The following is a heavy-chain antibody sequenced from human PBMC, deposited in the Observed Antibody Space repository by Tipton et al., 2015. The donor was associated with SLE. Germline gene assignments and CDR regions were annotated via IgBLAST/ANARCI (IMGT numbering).Heavy chain of an antibody. Sequence: TLSLTCAVYGGSFSGYYWSWIRQPPGKGLEWIGYIHHKGSTYYNPSLRSRLTISVDTSKNQFSLNLTSVTAAETAVYYCARNLWGFHFYYMDVWGKGTTVTVSS. V-gene: IGHV4-34*09. J-gene: IGHJ6*03. CDR3: ARNLWGFHFYYMDV. CDR2: IHHKGST. D-gene: IGHD3-16*01. CDR1: GGSFSGYY.